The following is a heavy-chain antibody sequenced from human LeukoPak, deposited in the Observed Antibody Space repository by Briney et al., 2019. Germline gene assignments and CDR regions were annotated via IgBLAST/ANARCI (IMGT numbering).Heavy chain of an antibody. J-gene: IGHJ3*02. Sequence: GASVKVSCKASGYTFTSYYMHWVRQAPGQGLEWMGIINPSGGSTSYAQKFQGRVTMTRDTSTSTVYMELSSLRSEDTAVYYWARVMVRGVIVLGSAFDIWGQGTMVTVSS. D-gene: IGHD3-10*01. V-gene: IGHV1-46*01. CDR2: INPSGGST. CDR1: GYTFTSYY. CDR3: ARVMVRGVIVLGSAFDI.